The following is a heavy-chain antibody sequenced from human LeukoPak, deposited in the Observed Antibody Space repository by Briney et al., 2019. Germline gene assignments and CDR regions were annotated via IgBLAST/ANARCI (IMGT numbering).Heavy chain of an antibody. D-gene: IGHD2-8*01. CDR1: GGSFSGYC. CDR3: ARGLRDIVLMVYAIPAFDI. Sequence: PSETLSLTCAVYGGSFSGYCWSWIRQPPGKGLEWIGEINHSGSTNYNPSLKSRVTISVDTSKNQFSLKLSSVTAADTAVYYCARGLRDIVLMVYAIPAFDIWGQGTMVTVSS. CDR2: INHSGST. J-gene: IGHJ3*02. V-gene: IGHV4-34*01.